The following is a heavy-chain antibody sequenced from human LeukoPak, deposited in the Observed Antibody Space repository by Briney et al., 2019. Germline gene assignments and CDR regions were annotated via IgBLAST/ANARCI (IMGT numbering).Heavy chain of an antibody. Sequence: ASVKVSCKASGGTFSSYAISWVRQAPGQGLEWMGGIIPIFGTANYAQKFQGRVTITADESTSTAYMELSRLRSDDTAVYYCARRIKSGILPFDYWGQGTLITVSS. CDR2: IIPIFGTA. D-gene: IGHD1-26*01. CDR1: GGTFSSYA. J-gene: IGHJ4*02. V-gene: IGHV1-69*13. CDR3: ARRIKSGILPFDY.